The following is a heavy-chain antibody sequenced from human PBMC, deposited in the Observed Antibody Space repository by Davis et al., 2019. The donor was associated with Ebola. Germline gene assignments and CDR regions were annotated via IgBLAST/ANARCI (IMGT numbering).Heavy chain of an antibody. CDR1: GYTFTGYY. CDR2: INPNSGGT. V-gene: IGHV1-2*06. CDR3: ARDWYCSSTSCYGGDAFDI. J-gene: IGHJ3*02. Sequence: ASVKVSCKASGYTFTGYYMHWVRQAPGQGLEWMGRINPNSGGTNYAQKFQGRVTMTRDTSISTAYMELSRLRSDDTAVYYCARDWYCSSTSCYGGDAFDIWGQGTMVTVSS. D-gene: IGHD2-2*01.